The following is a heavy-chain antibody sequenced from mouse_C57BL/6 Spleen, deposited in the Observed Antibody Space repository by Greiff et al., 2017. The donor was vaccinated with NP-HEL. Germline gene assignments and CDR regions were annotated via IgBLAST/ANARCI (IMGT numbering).Heavy chain of an antibody. CDR2: IDPETGGT. V-gene: IGHV1-15*01. J-gene: IGHJ2*01. D-gene: IGHD4-1*01. CDR3: TRSILNWAFDY. CDR1: GYTFTDYE. Sequence: QVQLQQSGAELVRPGASVTLSCKASGYTFTDYEMHWVKQTPVHGLEWIGAIDPETGGTAYNQKFKGKAILTADKSSSTAYMELRSLTSEDSAVYYCTRSILNWAFDYWGQGTTLTVSS.